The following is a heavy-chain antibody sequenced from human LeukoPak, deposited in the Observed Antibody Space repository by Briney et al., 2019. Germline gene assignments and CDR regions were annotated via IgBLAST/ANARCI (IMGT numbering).Heavy chain of an antibody. V-gene: IGHV3-64D*09. CDR3: VKYSRITSFGVPFFGY. J-gene: IGHJ4*02. CDR1: GFIFSRYA. CDR2: IGANGGTT. D-gene: IGHD3-3*01. Sequence: PGGSLRLSCSASGFIFSRYAMHWVRQAPGKGLEYVSAIGANGGTTYYADSLKGMFTRSRDNSKDTLFPQIRSLRAQGAAVYYCVKYSRITSFGVPFFGYWGQGTLVTVSS.